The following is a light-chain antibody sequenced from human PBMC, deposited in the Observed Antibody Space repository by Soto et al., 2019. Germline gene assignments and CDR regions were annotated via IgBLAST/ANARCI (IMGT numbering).Light chain of an antibody. CDR2: AAS. CDR3: QQYYSYPIT. Sequence: AIRMTQSPSSFSASTGDRVTITCRASQGISSYLAWYQQKPGKAPKLLIYAASTLQSWVPSRFSDSGSGTDFTLTISCMQSEDFANYYCQQYYSYPITFGQGTRLEIQ. J-gene: IGKJ5*01. CDR1: QGISSY. V-gene: IGKV1-8*01.